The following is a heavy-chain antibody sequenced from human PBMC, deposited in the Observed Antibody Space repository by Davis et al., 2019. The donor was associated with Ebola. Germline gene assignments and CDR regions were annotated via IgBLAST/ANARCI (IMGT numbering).Heavy chain of an antibody. Sequence: GGSLRLSCAASGFTFSSYRMNWVRQAPGKGLEWVSSISSSSGYIYYADSVKGRFTISRDNSKNTLYLQMNSLRAEDTAVYYCASGVLGTIDYWGQGTLVTVSS. V-gene: IGHV3-21*01. J-gene: IGHJ4*02. CDR3: ASGVLGTIDY. D-gene: IGHD3-10*01. CDR1: GFTFSSYR. CDR2: ISSSSGYI.